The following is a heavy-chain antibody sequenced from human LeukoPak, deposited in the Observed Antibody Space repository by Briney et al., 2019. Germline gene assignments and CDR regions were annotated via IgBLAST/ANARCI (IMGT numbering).Heavy chain of an antibody. D-gene: IGHD2-15*01. CDR3: ARGGDTMVVAAPFRGWFDP. J-gene: IGHJ5*02. V-gene: IGHV3-21*01. CDR2: ISSSSSYI. CDR1: GFTFSSYS. Sequence: GGSLRLSCAASGFTFSSYSMNWVRQAPGKGLEWVSSISSSSSYIYYADSVKGRFTISRDNAKNSLYLQMNSLRAEDTAVYYCARGGDTMVVAAPFRGWFDPWGQGTLVTVSS.